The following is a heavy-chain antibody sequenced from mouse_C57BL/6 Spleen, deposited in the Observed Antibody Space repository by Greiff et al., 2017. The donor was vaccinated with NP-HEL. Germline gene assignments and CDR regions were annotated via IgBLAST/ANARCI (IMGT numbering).Heavy chain of an antibody. D-gene: IGHD2-4*01. V-gene: IGHV1-82*01. Sequence: QVQLKQSGPELVKPGASVKISCKASGYAFSSSWMNWVKQRPGKGLEWIGRIYPGDGDTNYNGKFKGKATLTADKSSSTAYMQLSSLTSEDSAVYFCARESLDYDGGFAYWGQGTLVTVSA. CDR1: GYAFSSSW. J-gene: IGHJ3*01. CDR3: ARESLDYDGGFAY. CDR2: IYPGDGDT.